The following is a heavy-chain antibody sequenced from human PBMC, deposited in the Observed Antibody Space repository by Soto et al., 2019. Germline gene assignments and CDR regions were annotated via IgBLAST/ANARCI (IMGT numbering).Heavy chain of an antibody. CDR2: ISYDGSNK. Sequence: QVQLVESGGGVVQPGRSLRLSCAASGFTFSSYGMHWVRQAPGKGLEWVAVISYDGSNKYYADSVKGLFTISRDNTKNTLYLQMNRLRAEDTAVYYCAKGPAIVLVPAAMNYYYAMDVWGQGTTVTVSS. CDR3: AKGPAIVLVPAAMNYYYAMDV. D-gene: IGHD2-2*01. J-gene: IGHJ6*02. V-gene: IGHV3-30*18. CDR1: GFTFSSYG.